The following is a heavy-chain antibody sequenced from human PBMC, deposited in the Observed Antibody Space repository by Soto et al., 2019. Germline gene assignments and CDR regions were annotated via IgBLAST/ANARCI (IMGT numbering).Heavy chain of an antibody. CDR1: EFSFNTYW. Sequence: GESLKISCKGSEFSFNTYWIAWVRQRPGEGLKWMGIIYPGDSDTRYSPSFQGQVTISADKSISTAYLQWSSLKASDTAMYYCARHTYYYDSSGYRRRGDYYYYGMDVWGQGTTVTVSS. D-gene: IGHD3-22*01. CDR2: IYPGDSDT. CDR3: ARHTYYYDSSGYRRRGDYYYYGMDV. V-gene: IGHV5-51*01. J-gene: IGHJ6*02.